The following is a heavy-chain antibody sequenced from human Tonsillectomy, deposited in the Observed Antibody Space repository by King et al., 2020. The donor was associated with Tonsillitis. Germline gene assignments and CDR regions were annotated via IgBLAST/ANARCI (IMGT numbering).Heavy chain of an antibody. CDR2: IYYTGST. D-gene: IGHD1-1*01. V-gene: IGHV4-59*08. J-gene: IGHJ5*02. CDR1: GGSISSYF. Sequence: LQLQESGPGLVKPSETLSLTCTVSGGSISSYFWSWSRQPPGKGLEWIAYIYYTGSTNYNPSLKSRVTISVDTYKNQFSLKLSSVSAADTAVYYCARHAGTSGTRGWFDPWGQGTLVTVSS. CDR3: ARHAGTSGTRGWFDP.